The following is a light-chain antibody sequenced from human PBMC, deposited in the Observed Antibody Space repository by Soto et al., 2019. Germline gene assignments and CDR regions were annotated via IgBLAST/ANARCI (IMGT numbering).Light chain of an antibody. J-gene: IGKJ2*01. CDR3: QQYYDWPRT. CDR2: DAS. V-gene: IGKV1-5*01. Sequence: DIQMTQSPSTLSASVGDRVTITCRASQSISSWLAWYQQKPGKAPKLLIYDASSLESGVPSRFSGSGSGTEFTLTISSLQPDDFATYYCQQYYDWPRTFGQGTKLEIK. CDR1: QSISSW.